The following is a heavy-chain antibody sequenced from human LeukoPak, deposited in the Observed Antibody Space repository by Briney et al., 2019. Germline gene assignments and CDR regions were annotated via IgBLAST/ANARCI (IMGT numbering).Heavy chain of an antibody. CDR2: INPSGDGT. Sequence: ASVKVSCKASGHTFTTYYVHLVRQVPGQGLEWMGVINPSGDGTNYPQRFQGRVTLTRDTSTSTVYMELSSLRSEDTAIYYCAKETPNTGWFDPWGQGTLVTVSS. D-gene: IGHD1-14*01. J-gene: IGHJ5*02. V-gene: IGHV1-46*01. CDR1: GHTFTTYY. CDR3: AKETPNTGWFDP.